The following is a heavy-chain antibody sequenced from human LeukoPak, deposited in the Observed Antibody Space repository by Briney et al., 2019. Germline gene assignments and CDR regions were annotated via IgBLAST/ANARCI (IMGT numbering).Heavy chain of an antibody. V-gene: IGHV1-18*01. CDR1: GYTFTSYG. CDR3: ARAVDYYDSSGYWGAFDI. D-gene: IGHD3-22*01. Sequence: ASVKVSCKASGYTFTSYGISWVRQAPGQGLEWMGWISAYNGNTNYAQKLQGRVNMTTDTSTSTAYMELRSLRSDDTAVYYCARAVDYYDSSGYWGAFDIWGQGTIVTVSS. J-gene: IGHJ3*02. CDR2: ISAYNGNT.